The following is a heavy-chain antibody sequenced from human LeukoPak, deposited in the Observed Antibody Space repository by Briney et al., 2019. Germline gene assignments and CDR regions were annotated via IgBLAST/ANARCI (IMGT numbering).Heavy chain of an antibody. J-gene: IGHJ6*03. CDR2: INTDGSST. V-gene: IGHV3-74*01. Sequence: GGSLRLSCAASGFTFSSYWMHWVRQAPGKGLVWVSRINTDGSSTSYADSVKGRLTISRDNAKNTLYLQMNSLRAEDTAVYYCASEGLRAYYYYYMDVWGKGTTVTVSS. D-gene: IGHD5-12*01. CDR3: ASEGLRAYYYYYMDV. CDR1: GFTFSSYW.